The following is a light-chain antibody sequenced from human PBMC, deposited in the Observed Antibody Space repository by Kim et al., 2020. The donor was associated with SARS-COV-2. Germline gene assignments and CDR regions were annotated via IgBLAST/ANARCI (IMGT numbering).Light chain of an antibody. J-gene: IGLJ3*02. Sequence: PGQMLTISCSASSPNRGGKAVNWYQHVPGTAPKFLIQSNSQRPSGVPDRFSASKSGTSASLAISGLQSEDEGDYYCGTWDDSHWVFGGGTKVTVL. CDR3: GTWDDSHWV. V-gene: IGLV1-44*01. CDR1: SPNRGGKA. CDR2: SNS.